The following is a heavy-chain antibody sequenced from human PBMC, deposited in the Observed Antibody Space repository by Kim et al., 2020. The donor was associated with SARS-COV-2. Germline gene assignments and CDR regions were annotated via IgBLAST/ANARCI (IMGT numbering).Heavy chain of an antibody. J-gene: IGHJ5*02. D-gene: IGHD6-13*01. CDR2: ISYDGSNK. CDR3: AKGGFSAAAGPNWFDP. CDR1: GFTFSSYG. Sequence: GGSLRLSCAASGFTFSSYGMHWVRQAPGKGLEWVAVISYDGSNKYYADSVKGRFTISRDNSKNTLYLQMNSLRAEDTAVYYCAKGGFSAAAGPNWFDPWGQGTLVTVSS. V-gene: IGHV3-30*18.